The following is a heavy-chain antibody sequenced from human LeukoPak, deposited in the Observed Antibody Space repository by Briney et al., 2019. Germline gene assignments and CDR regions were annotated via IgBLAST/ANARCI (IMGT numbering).Heavy chain of an antibody. D-gene: IGHD5-12*01. CDR2: IYYSAPT. J-gene: IGHJ4*02. V-gene: IGHV4-59*01. Sequence: SETLSLTCTVAGGAMSRECWTWVRQPPGEGLEWIGYIYYSAPTYYTPSLKSRVTISLDTSKNKFSLNLTSVNVADTAVYYCARAGGYSGYASNWGQGTLVTVSS. CDR1: GGAMSREC. CDR3: ARAGGYSGYASN.